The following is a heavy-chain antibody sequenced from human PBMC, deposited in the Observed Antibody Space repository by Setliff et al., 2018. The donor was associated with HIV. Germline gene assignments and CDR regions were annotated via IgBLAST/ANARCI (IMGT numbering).Heavy chain of an antibody. D-gene: IGHD2-15*01. CDR2: ISHSGRT. J-gene: IGHJ5*01. CDR1: GGSLTDYD. Sequence: PSETLSLTCAVYGGSLTDYDWTWIRQTPAKGLEWIGEISHSGRTNYNPSLKTRLIISRDTSKNQFSLRLSSATVADTAIYYFARGFGGYCSGASCHWFDSWGQGTQVTVSS. V-gene: IGHV4-34*01. CDR3: ARGFGGYCSGASCHWFDS.